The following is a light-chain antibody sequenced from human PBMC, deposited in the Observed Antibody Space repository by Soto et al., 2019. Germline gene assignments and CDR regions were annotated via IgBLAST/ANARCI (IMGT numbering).Light chain of an antibody. CDR1: ESISSW. Sequence: DIQMTQSPSTLSASVGDTVTITCRASESISSWLAWYQEKPGKAPNLLIYDASSLEGGVPSRFSGSGSGTEFTLTISSLQPDDFATYYCQQYYSYPWTFGQGTKEDI. V-gene: IGKV1-5*01. CDR3: QQYYSYPWT. J-gene: IGKJ1*01. CDR2: DAS.